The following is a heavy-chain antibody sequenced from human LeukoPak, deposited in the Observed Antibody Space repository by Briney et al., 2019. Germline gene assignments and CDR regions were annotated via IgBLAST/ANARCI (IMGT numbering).Heavy chain of an antibody. CDR2: IYYSGNT. J-gene: IGHJ4*02. D-gene: IGHD3-22*01. Sequence: SETLSLTCTVSGGSISGYYWSWIRQPPGKGLEWIGFIYYSGNTIYNPSLERRVTISVDTSKNQFSLKLSSVTAADTAVYYCARLGEVGYYDSSGYYYDYFDYWGQGTLVTVSS. CDR3: ARLGEVGYYDSSGYYYDYFDY. CDR1: GGSISGYY. V-gene: IGHV4-59*08.